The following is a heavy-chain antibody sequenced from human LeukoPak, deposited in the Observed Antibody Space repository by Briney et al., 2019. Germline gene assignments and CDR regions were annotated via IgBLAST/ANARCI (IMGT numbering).Heavy chain of an antibody. CDR1: GFSFSDCS. V-gene: IGHV3-21*04. CDR3: ARSGYYNPNYFDS. CDR2: ISRTGNI. Sequence: PGGSLRLSCAASGFSFSDCSMSWVRQAPGKGLEWVSTISRTGNIYYPDPVKGRFTISRDNAKKSLFLQMNSLRAEDTALYYCARSGYYNPNYFDSWGQGTLVTVSS. J-gene: IGHJ4*02. D-gene: IGHD3-9*01.